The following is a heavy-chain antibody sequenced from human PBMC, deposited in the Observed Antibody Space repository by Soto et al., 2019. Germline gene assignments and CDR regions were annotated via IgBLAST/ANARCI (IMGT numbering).Heavy chain of an antibody. CDR2: LYSGGST. D-gene: IGHD3-3*02. Sequence: EVQLVETGGGLIQPGGSLRLSCAVSGFTVSTNYMSWVRQAPGKGLEWVSALYSGGSTYYADSVKGRFTISRDNSKNTLHLQMNSLRAEDTALYHCARHRDAFSSTFDYWGQGTLVTVSS. CDR1: GFTVSTNY. V-gene: IGHV3-53*02. J-gene: IGHJ4*02. CDR3: ARHRDAFSSTFDY.